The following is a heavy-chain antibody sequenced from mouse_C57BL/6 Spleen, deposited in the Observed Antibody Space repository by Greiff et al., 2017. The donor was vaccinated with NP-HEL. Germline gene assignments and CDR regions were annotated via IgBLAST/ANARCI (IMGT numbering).Heavy chain of an antibody. CDR3: ARAVLTRGFDY. J-gene: IGHJ2*01. CDR2: IYPGSGST. V-gene: IGHV1-55*01. CDR1: GYTFTSYW. Sequence: VQLQQSGAELVKPGASVKMSCKASGYTFTSYWITWVKQRPGQGLEWIGDIYPGSGSTNYNEKFKSKATLTVDTSSSPAYMQLSSLTSEDSAVYYCARAVLTRGFDYWGQGTTLTVSS.